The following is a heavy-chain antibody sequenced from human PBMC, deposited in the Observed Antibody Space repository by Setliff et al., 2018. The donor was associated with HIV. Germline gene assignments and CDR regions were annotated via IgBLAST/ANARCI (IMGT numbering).Heavy chain of an antibody. D-gene: IGHD2-2*01. CDR2: MNPNSGDT. V-gene: IGHV1-8*02. CDR1: GYTLTSYE. CDR3: AETHRGYCSSTSCLEWFDP. J-gene: IGHJ5*02. Sequence: GPVKVSCKASGYTLTSYEINWVRQATGQGLEWMGWMNPNSGDTGYAQKLQGRVTMTTDTSTSTAYMELRSLRSDDTAVYYCAETHRGYCSSTSCLEWFDPWGQGTLVTVSS.